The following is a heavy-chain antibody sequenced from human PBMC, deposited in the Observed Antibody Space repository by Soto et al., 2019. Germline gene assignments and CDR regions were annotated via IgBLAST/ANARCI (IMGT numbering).Heavy chain of an antibody. J-gene: IGHJ6*02. CDR3: EAEMTFGKLAVV. Sequence: QVQLVQSGAEVKKPGSSVKVSCKASGDTDTNYVISWVRQAPGQGLEWMGGIFPKFGTTYSAQKLQDRLTITADESTSTVYMQLSSLRLDDTAVYYWEAEMTFGKLAVVWGQGPTVTVSS. CDR2: IFPKFGTT. D-gene: IGHD3-16*01. V-gene: IGHV1-69*01. CDR1: GDTDTNYV.